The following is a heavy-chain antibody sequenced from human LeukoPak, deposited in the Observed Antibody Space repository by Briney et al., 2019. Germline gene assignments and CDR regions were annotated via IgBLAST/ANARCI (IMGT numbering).Heavy chain of an antibody. CDR2: INPNSGGT. D-gene: IGHD2-8*01. V-gene: IGHV1-2*02. Sequence: ASVKVSCKASGYTFTGYYMHWVRQAPGQGLEWMGWINPNSGGTNYAQKFQGRVTMTRDTSISTAYMELSRLRSDDTAVYYCARVPRGDGYYYYMDVWGKGTTVTISS. CDR3: ARVPRGDGYYYYMDV. J-gene: IGHJ6*03. CDR1: GYTFTGYY.